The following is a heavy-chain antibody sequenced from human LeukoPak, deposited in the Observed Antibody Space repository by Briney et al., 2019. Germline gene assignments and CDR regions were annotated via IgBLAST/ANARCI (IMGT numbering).Heavy chain of an antibody. Sequence: GRSLRLSCAASGFTFSSYWMSWVRQAPGKGLEWVSSISSSSSYIYYADSVKGRFTISRDNAKNSLYLQMNSLRAEDTAVYYCARELYYYDSRGYFDYWGQGTLVTVSS. CDR1: GFTFSSYW. CDR2: ISSSSSYI. D-gene: IGHD3-22*01. J-gene: IGHJ4*02. V-gene: IGHV3-21*01. CDR3: ARELYYYDSRGYFDY.